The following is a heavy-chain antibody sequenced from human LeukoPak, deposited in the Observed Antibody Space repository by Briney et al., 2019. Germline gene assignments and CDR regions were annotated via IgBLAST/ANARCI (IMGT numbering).Heavy chain of an antibody. CDR1: GYTFTGYY. D-gene: IGHD5-18*01. Sequence: SVKVSCKASGYTFTGYYMHWVRQAPGQGLEWMGGIIPIFGTANYAQKFQGRVTITADKSTSTAYMELSSLRSEDTAVYYCARGGIQLWPSSNWFDPWGQGTLVTVSS. CDR3: ARGGIQLWPSSNWFDP. V-gene: IGHV1-69*06. J-gene: IGHJ5*02. CDR2: IIPIFGTA.